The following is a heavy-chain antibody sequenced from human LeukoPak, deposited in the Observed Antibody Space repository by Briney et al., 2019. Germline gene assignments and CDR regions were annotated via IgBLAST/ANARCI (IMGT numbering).Heavy chain of an antibody. Sequence: ASVKVSCKASGYRFTSYDMHWVRQAPGQGLEWMGITNPSGGSTSYAQRFQGRVAMTRDTSTTTVYMEVNSLTSEDTAVYFCARDGPTAAPFDYWGQGTLVTVSS. D-gene: IGHD2-2*01. V-gene: IGHV1-46*01. CDR1: GYRFTSYD. CDR2: TNPSGGST. CDR3: ARDGPTAAPFDY. J-gene: IGHJ4*02.